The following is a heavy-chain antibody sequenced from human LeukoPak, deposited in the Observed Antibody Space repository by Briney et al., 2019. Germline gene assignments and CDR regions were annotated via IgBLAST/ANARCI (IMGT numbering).Heavy chain of an antibody. CDR3: ARPTYYYGSGSYYERTIDY. CDR2: ISSSSSYT. J-gene: IGHJ4*02. CDR1: GFTFSDYY. V-gene: IGHV3-11*06. D-gene: IGHD3-10*01. Sequence: PGGSLRLSCAASGFTFSDYYMSWIRQAPGKGLEWVSYISSSSSYTNYADSVKGRFTISRDNAKNSLYLHMNSLRAEDTAVYYCARPTYYYGSGSYYERTIDYWGQGTLVTVSS.